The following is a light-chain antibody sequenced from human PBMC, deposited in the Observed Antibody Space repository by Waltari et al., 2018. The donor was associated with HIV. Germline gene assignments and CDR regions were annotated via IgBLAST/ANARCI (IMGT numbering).Light chain of an antibody. CDR2: GAS. V-gene: IGKV3-15*01. J-gene: IGKJ2*01. CDR3: QQYNNWPYT. Sequence: EIVMTQSPATLSVSPGERATLSCRASQSVSSNLAWYQQKPGQAPRLLIYGASTRATGFPDRFSDSGSGTEFTLTISSLQSEDFAVYYCQQYNNWPYTFGQGTKLEIK. CDR1: QSVSSN.